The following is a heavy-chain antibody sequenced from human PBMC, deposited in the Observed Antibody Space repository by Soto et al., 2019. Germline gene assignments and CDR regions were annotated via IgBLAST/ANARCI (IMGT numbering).Heavy chain of an antibody. CDR3: ARGDFYESSGCDY. V-gene: IGHV1-2*04. D-gene: IGHD3-22*01. J-gene: IGHJ4*02. Sequence: ASVKVSCKASGYTFTGYYIHWVRQAPGQGLEWMGWINPNSGGTNYAQKFQGWVTMTRDTSISTAYMELSRLRSDDTAVYYCARGDFYESSGCDYCGQGTLVTVSS. CDR2: INPNSGGT. CDR1: GYTFTGYY.